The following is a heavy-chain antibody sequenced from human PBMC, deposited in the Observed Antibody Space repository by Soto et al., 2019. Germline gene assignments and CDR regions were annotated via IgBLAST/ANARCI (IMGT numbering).Heavy chain of an antibody. CDR1: GFTFSSYW. CDR2: IKQDGGEK. Sequence: EVQLVESGGGLVQPGGSLRLSCVGSGFTFSSYWMSWVRQAPGKGLEWVANIKQDGGEKHYVDSVKGRFTISRDNAKNSLYLQMNSLRDEDTAVHYCARSKTDYIWGTYRYFFEYWGQGTLVTVSS. CDR3: ARSKTDYIWGTYRYFFEY. V-gene: IGHV3-7*01. J-gene: IGHJ4*02. D-gene: IGHD3-16*02.